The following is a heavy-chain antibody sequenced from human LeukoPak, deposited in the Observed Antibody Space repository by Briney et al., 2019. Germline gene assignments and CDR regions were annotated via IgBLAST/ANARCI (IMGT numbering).Heavy chain of an antibody. V-gene: IGHV4-61*02. Sequence: PSQTLSLTCTVSGGSISSGSYYWSWIRQPAGKGLEWIGRIYTSGSTNYNPSLKSRVTISVDTSKNQFSLKLSSVTAADTAVYYCARHLRDSSGWGNLLGYFDYWGQGTLVTVSS. D-gene: IGHD6-19*01. CDR3: ARHLRDSSGWGNLLGYFDY. J-gene: IGHJ4*02. CDR2: IYTSGST. CDR1: GGSISSGSYY.